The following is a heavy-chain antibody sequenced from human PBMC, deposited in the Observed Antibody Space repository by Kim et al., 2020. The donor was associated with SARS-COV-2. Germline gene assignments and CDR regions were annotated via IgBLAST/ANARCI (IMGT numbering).Heavy chain of an antibody. CDR1: GFTFSSYD. Sequence: GGSLRLSCAASGFTFSSYDMHWVRQATGKGLEWVSAIGTAGATSYPGSVNGRFTISRENAKNSLYLQMNSLRAGDTAVYYCARDRGYYGGMDVWGQGTTVTVSS. J-gene: IGHJ6*02. CDR3: ARDRGYYGGMDV. CDR2: IGTAGAT. V-gene: IGHV3-13*04. D-gene: IGHD3-10*01.